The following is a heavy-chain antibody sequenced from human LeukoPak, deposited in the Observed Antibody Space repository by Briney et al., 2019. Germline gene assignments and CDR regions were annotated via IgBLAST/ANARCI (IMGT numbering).Heavy chain of an antibody. CDR1: GFTFSSYG. D-gene: IGHD3-10*01. V-gene: IGHV3-30*02. CDR3: AKDATMVRGVADFIDY. J-gene: IGHJ4*02. Sequence: GGSLRLSCAASGFTFSSYGMHWVRQAPGKGLEWVAFIRYDGSNKYYADSVKGRFTISRDNSTNTLYLQMNSLRAEDTAVYYCAKDATMVRGVADFIDYWGQGTLVTVSS. CDR2: IRYDGSNK.